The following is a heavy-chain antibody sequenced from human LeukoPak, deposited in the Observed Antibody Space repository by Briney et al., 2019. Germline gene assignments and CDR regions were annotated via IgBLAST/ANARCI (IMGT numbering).Heavy chain of an antibody. J-gene: IGHJ4*02. V-gene: IGHV1-2*06. Sequence: GASVKVSCKASGYTFTGYYMHWVRQAPGQGVEGMGRINPNSGGTNYAQKFQGRGTITRETSISTAYMELSRLRSDDTAVYYCARPYSSSAFDYWGQGTLVTVSS. CDR3: ARPYSSSAFDY. CDR1: GYTFTGYY. D-gene: IGHD6-6*01. CDR2: INPNSGGT.